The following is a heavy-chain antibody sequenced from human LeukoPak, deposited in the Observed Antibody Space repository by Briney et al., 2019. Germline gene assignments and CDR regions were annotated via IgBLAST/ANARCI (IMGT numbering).Heavy chain of an antibody. CDR3: ARLIVGAYHFDY. J-gene: IGHJ4*02. CDR2: IIPILGTA. Sequence: ASVKVSCKASGGTFSSYAISWVRQAPGQGLEWMGRIIPILGTANYAQKFQGRVTITTDESTSTAYMELSSLRSEDTAVYYCARLIVGAYHFDYWGQGTLVTVSS. V-gene: IGHV1-69*11. D-gene: IGHD1-26*01. CDR1: GGTFSSYA.